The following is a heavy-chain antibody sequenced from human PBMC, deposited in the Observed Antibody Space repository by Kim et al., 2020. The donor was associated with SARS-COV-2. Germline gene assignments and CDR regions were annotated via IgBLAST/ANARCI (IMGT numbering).Heavy chain of an antibody. CDR2: IYDSGST. Sequence: SETLSLTCTVSGASISSHYWSWIRQPPGKGLEWIGYIYDSGSTNYNPSLKSRVTISVDTSKNQFSLKLKSLTAADAAVYYCAREVTYFGAGTSHFGYWGQGTRVTVSS. CDR3: AREVTYFGAGTSHFGY. CDR1: GASISSHY. J-gene: IGHJ4*02. D-gene: IGHD6-19*01. V-gene: IGHV4-59*11.